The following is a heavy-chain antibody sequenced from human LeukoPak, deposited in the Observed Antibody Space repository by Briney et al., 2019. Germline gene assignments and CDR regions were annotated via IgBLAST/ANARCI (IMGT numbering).Heavy chain of an antibody. D-gene: IGHD4-17*01. CDR3: AKMFDYGDYQSDYYYYGMDV. J-gene: IGHJ6*02. Sequence: GGSLRLSCAASGFTFSSYGMHWVRQAPGKGLEWVAVISYDGSNKYYADSVKGRFTISRDNSKNTLYLQMNSLRAEDTAVYYCAKMFDYGDYQSDYYYYGMDVWGQGTTVTVSS. CDR1: GFTFSSYG. CDR2: ISYDGSNK. V-gene: IGHV3-30*18.